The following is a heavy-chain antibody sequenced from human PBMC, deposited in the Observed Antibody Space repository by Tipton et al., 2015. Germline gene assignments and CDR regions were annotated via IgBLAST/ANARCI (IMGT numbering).Heavy chain of an antibody. D-gene: IGHD2-15*01. CDR3: AGGVVSATRESY. Sequence: GSLRLSCAASGFTFINYAMSWVRQAPGKGLEWVAAITSSGGSTHYADSVKGRFTISRDTSGNTLYLQMNSLRAEDTAVYYCAGGVVSATRESYWGQGTLVTASS. V-gene: IGHV3-23*01. J-gene: IGHJ4*02. CDR2: ITSSGGST. CDR1: GFTFINYA.